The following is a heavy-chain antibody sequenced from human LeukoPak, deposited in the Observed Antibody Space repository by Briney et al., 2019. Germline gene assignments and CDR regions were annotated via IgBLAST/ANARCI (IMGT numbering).Heavy chain of an antibody. Sequence: GGSLRLSCAASGFTFSSYWMHWVRQAPGKGLVWVSRISTDGSSTSYADFVKGRFTISRDNAKNTLYLQMNSLRPEDTAVYYCAKDRRGYSGYGGNDYWGQGTLVTVSS. CDR1: GFTFSSYW. CDR2: ISTDGSST. CDR3: AKDRRGYSGYGGNDY. V-gene: IGHV3-74*01. D-gene: IGHD5-12*01. J-gene: IGHJ4*02.